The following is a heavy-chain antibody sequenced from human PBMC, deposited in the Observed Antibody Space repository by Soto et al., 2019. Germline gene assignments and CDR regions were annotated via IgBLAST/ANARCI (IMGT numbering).Heavy chain of an antibody. CDR3: ARRALIVVVPAAYYFDY. CDR1: GGSISSSSYY. V-gene: IGHV4-39*01. CDR2: IYYSGST. D-gene: IGHD2-2*01. Sequence: QLQLQESGPGLVKPSETLSLTCTVSGGSISSSSYYWGWIRQPPGKGLEWIGSIYYSGSTYYNPSLKSRVTISVNTSTNKFTLKLSSVTAADTAVYYCARRALIVVVPAAYYFDYWGQGTLVTVSS. J-gene: IGHJ4*02.